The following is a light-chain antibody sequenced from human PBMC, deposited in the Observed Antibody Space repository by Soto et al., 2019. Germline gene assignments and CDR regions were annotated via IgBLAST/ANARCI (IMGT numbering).Light chain of an antibody. Sequence: DIQMTQSPSTLSASVGDRVTITCRASQSINNWLAWYQQKPGKAPKLLISNASNLKSGVPSRFSGTGSGTELTLTISSLQPDDFASYYCQQYDSYPFTFGGGTKVEI. J-gene: IGKJ4*01. CDR1: QSINNW. CDR2: NAS. CDR3: QQYDSYPFT. V-gene: IGKV1-5*03.